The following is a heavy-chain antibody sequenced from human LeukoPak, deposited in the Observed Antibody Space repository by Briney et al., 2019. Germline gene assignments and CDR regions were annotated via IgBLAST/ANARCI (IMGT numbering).Heavy chain of an antibody. CDR2: IYSSGST. CDR3: ARGQYHLLYWYFDL. V-gene: IGHV4-4*07. D-gene: IGHD2-2*01. J-gene: IGHJ2*01. CDR1: GGSISSYY. Sequence: SETLSLTCTVSGGSISSYYWSWIRQPAGKGLEWIGRIYSSGSTNYNPSLKCRVTMSVDTSKNQFSLKLSSVTAAVTAVYYCARGQYHLLYWYFDLWGRGTLVTVSS.